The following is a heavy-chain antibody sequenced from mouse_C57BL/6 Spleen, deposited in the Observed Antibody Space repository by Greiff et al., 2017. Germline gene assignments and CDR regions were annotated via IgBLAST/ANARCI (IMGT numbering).Heavy chain of an antibody. V-gene: IGHV1-80*01. J-gene: IGHJ3*01. Sequence: QVQLQQSGAELVKPGASVKISCKASGYAFSSYWMNWVKQRPGKGLEWIGQIYPGDGDTNYNGKFKGKATLTADKSSSTAYMQLSSLTSEDSAVYFGARSDYCGSGIWFAYWGQGTLVTVSA. CDR2: IYPGDGDT. CDR3: ARSDYCGSGIWFAY. D-gene: IGHD1-1*01. CDR1: GYAFSSYW.